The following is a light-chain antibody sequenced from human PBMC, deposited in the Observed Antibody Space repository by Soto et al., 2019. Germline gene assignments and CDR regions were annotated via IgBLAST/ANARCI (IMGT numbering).Light chain of an antibody. V-gene: IGLV2-14*01. Sequence: QSALTQPASVSGSPGQSITISCTGTSSDVGGYEYVSWYQQYPGKAPKLMIYDVSNRPSGVSDRFSGSKSGNTASLTISGLQAEDEADYYCSSYTGSVTVIFGGGTKVTVL. CDR2: DVS. J-gene: IGLJ2*01. CDR1: SSDVGGYEY. CDR3: SSYTGSVTVI.